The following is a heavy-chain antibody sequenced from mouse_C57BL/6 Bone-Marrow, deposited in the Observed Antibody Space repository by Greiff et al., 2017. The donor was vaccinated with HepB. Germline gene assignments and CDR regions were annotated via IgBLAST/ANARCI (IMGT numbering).Heavy chain of an antibody. D-gene: IGHD1-1*01. V-gene: IGHV1-22*01. J-gene: IGHJ1*03. Sequence: EVQLQQSGPELVKPGASVKMSCKASGYTFTDYNMHWVKQSHGKSLEWIGYINPNNGGTSYNQKFKGKATLTVNKSSSTAYMELRSLTSEDSAVYYCARSYYGSSYLYFDVWGTGTTVTVSS. CDR3: ARSYYGSSYLYFDV. CDR1: GYTFTDYN. CDR2: INPNNGGT.